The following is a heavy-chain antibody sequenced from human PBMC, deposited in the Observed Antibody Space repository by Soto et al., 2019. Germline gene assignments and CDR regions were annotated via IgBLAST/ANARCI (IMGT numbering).Heavy chain of an antibody. D-gene: IGHD6-6*01. Sequence: ASVKVSCKASGYTFTSYGISWVRQAPGQGLEWMGWISAYNGNTNYAQKLQGRVTMTTDTSTSTAYMELRSLRSNDTAVYYCAGSSSSEPHFDYWGQGTLVTSPQ. CDR1: GYTFTSYG. CDR2: ISAYNGNT. V-gene: IGHV1-18*01. J-gene: IGHJ4*02. CDR3: AGSSSSEPHFDY.